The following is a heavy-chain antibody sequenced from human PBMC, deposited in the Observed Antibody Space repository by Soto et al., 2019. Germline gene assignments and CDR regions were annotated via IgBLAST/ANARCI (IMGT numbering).Heavy chain of an antibody. CDR2: TTYDGGIK. D-gene: IGHD1-1*01. Sequence: QGQLVESGGGVVQPGRSLRLSCAASGFSFSSYGMEWVRLAPGKGLEWVAGTTYDGGIKHYVDTVKGRFTISRDNSKNTLDLQMNSLRVEDTAIYYCAGALENPYYYYGLNVWGQGTTVTVSS. CDR3: AGALENPYYYYGLNV. V-gene: IGHV3-30*03. J-gene: IGHJ6*01. CDR1: GFSFSSYG.